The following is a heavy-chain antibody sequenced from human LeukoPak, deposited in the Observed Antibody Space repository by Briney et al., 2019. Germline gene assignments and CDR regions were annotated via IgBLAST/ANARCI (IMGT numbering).Heavy chain of an antibody. CDR3: ARSRFLEWLAVRGYFDV. CDR2: IKQDGSEK. CDR1: GFTFSSYW. D-gene: IGHD3-3*01. Sequence: PGGSLRLSCAASGFTFSSYWMSWVRQAPGKGLEWVANIKQDGSEKYYVDSVKGRFTISRDNAKNSLYLQMNSLRAEDTAVYYCARSRFLEWLAVRGYFDVWGRGTLVSVSS. V-gene: IGHV3-7*01. J-gene: IGHJ2*01.